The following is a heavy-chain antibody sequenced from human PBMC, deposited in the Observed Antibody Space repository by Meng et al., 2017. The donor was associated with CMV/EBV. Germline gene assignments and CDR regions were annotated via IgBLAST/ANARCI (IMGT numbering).Heavy chain of an antibody. J-gene: IGHJ6*02. CDR3: ARDNSGLFGVVIIPEYYYGMDV. Sequence: GESLKISCAASGFTFSSYSMNWVRQAPGKGLEWVSSISSSSSYIYYADSVKGRFTISRDNAKNSLYLQMNSLRAEDTAVYYCARDNSGLFGVVIIPEYYYGMDVWGQGTTVTVS. CDR2: ISSSSSYI. D-gene: IGHD3-3*01. V-gene: IGHV3-21*01. CDR1: GFTFSSYS.